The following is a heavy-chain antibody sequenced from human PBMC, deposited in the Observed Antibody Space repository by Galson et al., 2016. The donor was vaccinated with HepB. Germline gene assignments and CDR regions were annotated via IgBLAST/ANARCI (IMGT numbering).Heavy chain of an antibody. V-gene: IGHV4-4*02. Sequence: SETLSLTCAVSGGSISSANWWSWVRQPPGKGLEWVGEIFYSGLTNYSPSLKSRVSLSVDKSQNHFSLILTSVSVADTAVYYCTTETLSSSWNGDYYDYWGQGTLVTVSS. J-gene: IGHJ4*02. CDR3: TTETLSSSWNGDYYDY. CDR2: IFYSGLT. CDR1: GGSISSANW. D-gene: IGHD6-13*01.